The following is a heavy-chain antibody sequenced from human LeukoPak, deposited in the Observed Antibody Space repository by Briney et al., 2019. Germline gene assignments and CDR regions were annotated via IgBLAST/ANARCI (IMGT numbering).Heavy chain of an antibody. V-gene: IGHV1-3*01. Sequence: ASVKVSCKASGYTFTSYAMHWVRQAPGQRLEWMGWINAGNGNTKYSQKFQGRVTITRDTSASTAYMELSSLRSEDTAVYYCARESDGYNPNFDYWGQGTLVTVSS. CDR3: ARESDGYNPNFDY. CDR2: INAGNGNT. J-gene: IGHJ4*02. D-gene: IGHD5-24*01. CDR1: GYTFTSYA.